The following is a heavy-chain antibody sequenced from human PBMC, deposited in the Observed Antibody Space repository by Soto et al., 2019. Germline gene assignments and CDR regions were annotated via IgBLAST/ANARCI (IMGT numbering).Heavy chain of an antibody. CDR2: INAGNGNT. CDR1: GYTFTSYA. V-gene: IGHV1-3*01. CDR3: ARADYYYYYMDV. Sequence: GASVKVSCKASGYTFTSYAMHWVRQAPGQRLEWMGWINAGNGNTKYSQKFQGRVTMTRDTSTSTAYMELRSLRSDDTAVYYCARADYYYYYMDVWGKGTTVTVSS. J-gene: IGHJ6*03.